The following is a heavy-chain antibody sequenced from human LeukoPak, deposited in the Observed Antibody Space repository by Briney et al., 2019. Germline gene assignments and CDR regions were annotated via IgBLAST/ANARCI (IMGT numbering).Heavy chain of an antibody. D-gene: IGHD3-22*01. V-gene: IGHV4-61*01. J-gene: IGHJ4*02. CDR2: IYYSGST. Sequence: PSETLSLTCTVSGGSVSSSNYYWSWIRQPPGEGLEWIGYIYYSGSTNYNPSLKSRVTISVDTSKNQFSLKLSSVTAADTAMYYCASYSYYYDSSGYFDYWGQGTLVTVSS. CDR1: GGSVSSSNYY. CDR3: ASYSYYYDSSGYFDY.